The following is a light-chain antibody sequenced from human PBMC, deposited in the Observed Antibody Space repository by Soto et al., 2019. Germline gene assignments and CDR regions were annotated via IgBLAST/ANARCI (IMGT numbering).Light chain of an antibody. J-gene: IGKJ5*01. CDR3: QQSYRTLSIT. Sequence: DIQMTQFPSSLSASVGDRVTITCRASESISRHLNWYQQKPGKAPELLIYAASSLRNGVPSRFSGGGSGTDFTLTISNLQPEDFATYYCQQSYRTLSITVGQGTRLGIK. CDR2: AAS. V-gene: IGKV1-39*01. CDR1: ESISRH.